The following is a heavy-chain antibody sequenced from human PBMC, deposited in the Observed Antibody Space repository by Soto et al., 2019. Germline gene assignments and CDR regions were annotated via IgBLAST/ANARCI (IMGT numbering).Heavy chain of an antibody. V-gene: IGHV3-53*01. CDR2: IYRDGST. D-gene: IGHD6-19*01. J-gene: IGHJ4*02. CDR1: GFTVSISY. CDR3: ARGKGIGWYESSDY. Sequence: EVQLVESGGGLIQPGESLRLSYAASGFTVSISYMSWVRQAPGKGLEWVSTIYRDGSTYYADSVEGRFTISRDNSKNTLYLQMNSLRAEDTATYYCARGKGIGWYESSDYWGQGTLVTVSS.